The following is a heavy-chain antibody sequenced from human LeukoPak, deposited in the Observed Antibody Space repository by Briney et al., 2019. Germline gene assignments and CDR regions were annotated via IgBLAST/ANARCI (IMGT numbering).Heavy chain of an antibody. J-gene: IGHJ3*02. Sequence: ASVKVSCKAAGYTFTSYGISWVRQAPGQGLEWMGWISAYNGNTNYAQKLQGRVTMTTDTSTSTAYMELRSLRSDDTAVYYCARRWLLVNAFDIWGQGTMVTVSS. D-gene: IGHD3-22*01. CDR1: GYTFTSYG. CDR2: ISAYNGNT. CDR3: ARRWLLVNAFDI. V-gene: IGHV1-18*01.